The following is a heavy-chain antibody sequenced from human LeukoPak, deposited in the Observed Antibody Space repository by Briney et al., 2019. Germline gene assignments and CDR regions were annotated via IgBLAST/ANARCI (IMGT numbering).Heavy chain of an antibody. CDR1: GGSISSYY. Sequence: PSETLSLTCTVSGGSISSYYWSWIRQPPGKGLEWIGYIYYSGSTNYNPSLKSRVTISVDTSKNQFSLKLSSVTAADTAVYYCARVARIYYGSGSYSNNWFDPWAREPWSPSPQ. V-gene: IGHV4-59*12. D-gene: IGHD3-10*01. CDR2: IYYSGST. J-gene: IGHJ5*02. CDR3: ARVARIYYGSGSYSNNWFDP.